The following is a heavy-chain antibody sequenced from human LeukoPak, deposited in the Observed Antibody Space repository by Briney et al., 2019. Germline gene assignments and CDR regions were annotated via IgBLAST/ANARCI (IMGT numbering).Heavy chain of an antibody. V-gene: IGHV3-30*18. D-gene: IGHD2-8*01. Sequence: GGSLRLSCAASGFTFSSYDMHWVRQAPGKGLEWVAVISYDGSNKYYADSVKGRFTISRDNSKSTLSLQMHSLRAEDTAVYYCAKSARFCVNGVCYTNYYYGMDVWGQGTTVTVSS. J-gene: IGHJ6*02. CDR1: GFTFSSYD. CDR2: ISYDGSNK. CDR3: AKSARFCVNGVCYTNYYYGMDV.